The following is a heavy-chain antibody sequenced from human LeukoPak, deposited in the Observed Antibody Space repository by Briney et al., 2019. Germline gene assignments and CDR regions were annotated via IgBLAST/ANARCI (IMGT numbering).Heavy chain of an antibody. CDR3: ARISQSSGGFYY. Sequence: SETLSLTCTVSGGSITSGGFYWSWIRQPPGEGLEWIGFISYTGITYYNPSLKSRLSLSLDTSKSQFSLKLSSVNAADTAVYYCARISQSSGGFYYWGQGTLVTVSS. CDR2: ISYTGIT. V-gene: IGHV4-31*02. CDR1: GGSITSGGFY. D-gene: IGHD2-15*01. J-gene: IGHJ4*02.